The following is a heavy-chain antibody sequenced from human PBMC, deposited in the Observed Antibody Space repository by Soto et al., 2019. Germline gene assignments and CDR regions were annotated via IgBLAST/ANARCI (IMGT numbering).Heavy chain of an antibody. CDR3: ARGLGYDSSGRPYYFDY. CDR2: ISYDGSNK. V-gene: IGHV3-30-3*01. J-gene: IGHJ4*02. D-gene: IGHD3-22*01. Sequence: GGSLRLSCAASGFTFSSYAMHWVRQAPGKGLEWVAVISYDGSNKYYADSVKGRFTISRDNSKNTLYLQMNSLRAEDTAVYYCARGLGYDSSGRPYYFDYWGQGTLVTVSS. CDR1: GFTFSSYA.